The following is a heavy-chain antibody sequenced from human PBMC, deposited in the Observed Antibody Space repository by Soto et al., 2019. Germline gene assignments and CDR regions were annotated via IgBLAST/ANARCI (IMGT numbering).Heavy chain of an antibody. J-gene: IGHJ4*02. CDR1: GFTFSSYA. CDR2: ISGSGGST. V-gene: IGHV3-23*01. Sequence: GGSLRLSCAASGFTFSSYAMSWVRQAPGKGLEWVSAISGSGGSTYYADSVKGRFTISRGNSKNTLYLQMNSLRAEDTAVYYCLNAGGLVGALDYWGQGTLVTVSS. D-gene: IGHD1-26*01. CDR3: LNAGGLVGALDY.